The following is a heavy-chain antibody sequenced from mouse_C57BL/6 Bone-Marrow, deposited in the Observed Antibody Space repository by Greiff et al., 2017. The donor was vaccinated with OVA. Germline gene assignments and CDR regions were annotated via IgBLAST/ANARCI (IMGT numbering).Heavy chain of an antibody. CDR3: ARVPQSEAY. V-gene: IGHV1-9*01. Sequence: VKLMESGAELMKPGASVKLSCKATGYTFTGYWIEWVKQRPGHGLEWIGEILPGSGSTNYNEKFKGKATFTADPSSNTAYMQLSSLTTEYAASYYCARVPQSEAYWGQGTLVTVSA. CDR1: GYTFTGYW. CDR2: ILPGSGST. J-gene: IGHJ3*01.